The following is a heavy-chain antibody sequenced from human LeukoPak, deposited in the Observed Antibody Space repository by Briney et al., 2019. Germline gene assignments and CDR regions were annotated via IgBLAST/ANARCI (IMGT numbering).Heavy chain of an antibody. V-gene: IGHV4-59*01. Sequence: SETLSLTCTVSGGSISSYYWSWIRQPPGKGLEWMGYIYYSAITNYNPSLKSRVTISVDTSKNQFSLKLSSVTAADTAVYYCARWGSEISFDYWGQGTLVTVSS. CDR1: GGSISSYY. J-gene: IGHJ4*02. CDR3: ARWGSEISFDY. D-gene: IGHD3-16*01. CDR2: IYYSAIT.